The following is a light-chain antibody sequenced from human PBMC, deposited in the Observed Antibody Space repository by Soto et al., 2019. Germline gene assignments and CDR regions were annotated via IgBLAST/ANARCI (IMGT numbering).Light chain of an antibody. CDR2: EVT. V-gene: IGLV2-14*01. CDR3: SSYSTSVAVV. J-gene: IGLJ2*01. Sequence: QSVLTQPASVSGSPGQSITISCTGTISDIGGNNYISWYQQHPGKAPKLLIYEVTNRPSGVSYRFSGSKSASTASLTISGLQTEDEADYYCSSYSTSVAVVFGGGTKVTVL. CDR1: ISDIGGNNY.